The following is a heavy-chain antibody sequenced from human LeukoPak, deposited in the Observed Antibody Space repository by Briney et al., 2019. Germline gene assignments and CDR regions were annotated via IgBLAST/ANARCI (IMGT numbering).Heavy chain of an antibody. CDR1: GYTFSSNG. D-gene: IGHD3-22*01. Sequence: ASVKVSCMPSGYTFSSNGISWVRHTPGQGLEWMGWIRAYSGDTKYAQTVQGRVTMITDTSTSTAYIELRTLRSHDTALYICSRGAYYYDSSGYYLDHWGQGPLDSV. J-gene: IGHJ4*02. CDR2: IRAYSGDT. CDR3: SRGAYYYDSSGYYLDH. V-gene: IGHV1-18*01.